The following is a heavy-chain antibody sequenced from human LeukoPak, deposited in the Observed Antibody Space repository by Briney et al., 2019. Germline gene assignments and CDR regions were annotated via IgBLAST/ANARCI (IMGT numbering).Heavy chain of an antibody. Sequence: ASVKVSCKASGYTFTSYYMHWVRQAPGQGLEWMGIINPSGGSTSYAQKFQGRVTMTRDTSTSTVYIELSSLRSEDTAVYYCARVGKGNGYSGYQRLMDYWGQGTLVTVSS. CDR2: INPSGGST. CDR1: GYTFTSYY. V-gene: IGHV1-46*01. CDR3: ARVGKGNGYSGYQRLMDY. D-gene: IGHD5-12*01. J-gene: IGHJ4*02.